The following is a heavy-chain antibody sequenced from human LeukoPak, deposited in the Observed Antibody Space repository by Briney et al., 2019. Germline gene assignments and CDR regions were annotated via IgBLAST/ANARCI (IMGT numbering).Heavy chain of an antibody. CDR3: AKDLSYGSNWFDP. V-gene: IGHV3-33*06. CDR1: GFTFSSHG. CDR2: IWYDGSKK. J-gene: IGHJ5*02. Sequence: PGGSLRLSCAASGFTFSSHGMHWVGQAPGKGLEWVALIWYDGSKKNYADSVKGRFTISRDDSKSTLYLQINSLRAEDTAVYYCAKDLSYGSNWFDPWGQGTLVTVSS. D-gene: IGHD5-18*01.